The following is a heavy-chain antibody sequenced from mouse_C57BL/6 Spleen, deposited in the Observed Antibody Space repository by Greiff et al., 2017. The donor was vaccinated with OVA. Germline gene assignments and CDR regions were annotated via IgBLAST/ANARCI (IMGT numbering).Heavy chain of an antibody. CDR2: IDPSDSYT. CDR1: GYTFTSYW. Sequence: QVQLKQPGAELVRPGTSVKLSCKASGYTFTSYWMHWVKQRPGQGLEWIGVIDPSDSYTNYNQKFKGKATLTVDTSSSTAYMQLSSLTSEDSAVYYCARTPYYGSSYYWYFDVWGTGTTVTVSS. D-gene: IGHD1-1*01. CDR3: ARTPYYGSSYYWYFDV. J-gene: IGHJ1*03. V-gene: IGHV1-59*01.